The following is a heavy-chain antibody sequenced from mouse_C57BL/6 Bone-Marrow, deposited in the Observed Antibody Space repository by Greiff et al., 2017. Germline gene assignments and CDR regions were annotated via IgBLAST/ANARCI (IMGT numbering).Heavy chain of an antibody. D-gene: IGHD6-1*01. Sequence: VTLVESGGGLVKPGGSLKLSCAASGFTFSDYGMHWVRQAPEKGLEWVAYISSGSSTIYYADTVKGRFTISRDNAKNTLFLQMTSLRSEDTAMYYCARGAGQAWFAYWGQGTLVTVSA. V-gene: IGHV5-17*01. CDR2: ISSGSSTI. J-gene: IGHJ3*01. CDR3: ARGAGQAWFAY. CDR1: GFTFSDYG.